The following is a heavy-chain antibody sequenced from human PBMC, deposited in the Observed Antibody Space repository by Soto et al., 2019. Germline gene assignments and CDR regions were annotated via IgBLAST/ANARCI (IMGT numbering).Heavy chain of an antibody. J-gene: IGHJ4*02. D-gene: IGHD2-21*02. Sequence: QVQLQESGPGLVKPSGTLSLTCAVSSASISSNHWWSWVRQPPGKGLEWIGEIHHTGGTNDNPSLKSRVTISLDKPKQQFSLKLTSVTAADPAIYYCARAAMTDHLPFAYWGQGILVTVSS. CDR1: SASISSNHW. CDR3: ARAAMTDHLPFAY. CDR2: IHHTGGT. V-gene: IGHV4-4*02.